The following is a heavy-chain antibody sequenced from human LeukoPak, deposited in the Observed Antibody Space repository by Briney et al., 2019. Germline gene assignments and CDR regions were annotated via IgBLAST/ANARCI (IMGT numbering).Heavy chain of an antibody. CDR2: IYYSGST. CDR3: AREGAGDPFFDY. CDR1: GGSISSSSYY. D-gene: IGHD7-27*01. J-gene: IGHJ4*02. V-gene: IGHV4-39*07. Sequence: PSETLSLTCTVSGGSISSSSYYWGWIRQPPGKGLEWIGSIYYSGSTYYNPSLKSRVTISVDTSKNQFSLKLSSVTAADTAVYYCAREGAGDPFFDYWGQGTLVTVSS.